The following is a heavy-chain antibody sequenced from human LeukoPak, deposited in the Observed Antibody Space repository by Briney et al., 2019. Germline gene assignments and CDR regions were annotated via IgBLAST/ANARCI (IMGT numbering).Heavy chain of an antibody. CDR3: AKDAQTAFDYSNSLEH. J-gene: IGHJ4*02. CDR2: IWSDATNE. D-gene: IGHD4-11*01. V-gene: IGHV3-33*06. Sequence: GGSLRLSCEPSRFTFRHFRMHGVRHAPGRGREWVAVIWSDATNEYYADSVKGRFTISRDNFKNTVSLKMNSLEADVTDVYSCAKDAQTAFDYSNSLEHWGQGSLVTVSS. CDR1: RFTFRHFR.